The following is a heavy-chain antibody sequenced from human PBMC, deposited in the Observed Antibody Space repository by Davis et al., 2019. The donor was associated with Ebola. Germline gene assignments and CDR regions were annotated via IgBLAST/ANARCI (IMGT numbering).Heavy chain of an antibody. CDR1: GFRFSGYG. CDR3: AKDGANWAFDY. D-gene: IGHD7-27*01. Sequence: PGGSLRLSCAASGFRFSGYGIHWVRQAPGKGLEWLSFIQYDGSNVRYGDSVKNRITISRDNSKNTLYLLMDSLRVEDTAVYYCAKDGANWAFDYWGQGTLVTVSS. J-gene: IGHJ4*02. V-gene: IGHV3-30*02. CDR2: IQYDGSNV.